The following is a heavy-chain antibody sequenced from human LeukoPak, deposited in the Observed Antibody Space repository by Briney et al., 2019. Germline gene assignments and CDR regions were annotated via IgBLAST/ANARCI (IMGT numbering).Heavy chain of an antibody. J-gene: IGHJ2*01. CDR1: GGTFSSYA. Sequence: ASAKVSCKASGGTFSSYAISWVRQAPGQGLEWMGGIIPIFGTANYAQKFQGRVTITADESTSTAYMELSSLRSEDTAVYYCARGVYDILTGYYLWWYFDLWGRGTLVTVSS. CDR3: ARGVYDILTGYYLWWYFDL. V-gene: IGHV1-69*13. D-gene: IGHD3-9*01. CDR2: IIPIFGTA.